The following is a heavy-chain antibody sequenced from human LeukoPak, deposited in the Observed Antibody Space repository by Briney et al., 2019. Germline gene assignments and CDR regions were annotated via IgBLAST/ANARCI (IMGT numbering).Heavy chain of an antibody. D-gene: IGHD2-2*01. J-gene: IGHJ4*02. CDR3: ARDSREVPAALFDY. Sequence: ASVKVSCKASGYTFTVYYMYWVRQAPGQGLEWMGRINPNSGDTDYAQNFQGRVTMTRDTSISTAYMELTNLRSDDTAVYYCARDSREVPAALFDYWGQGTLVTVSS. V-gene: IGHV1-2*06. CDR2: INPNSGDT. CDR1: GYTFTVYY.